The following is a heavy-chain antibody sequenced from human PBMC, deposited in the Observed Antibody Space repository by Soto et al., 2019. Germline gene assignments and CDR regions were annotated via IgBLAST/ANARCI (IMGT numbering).Heavy chain of an antibody. D-gene: IGHD3-10*01. Sequence: AAVEVSCQASGYTLSTYGIIWGRQPPGPGLEWMGWISPYNGNTNYAQKVQGRVTMTTDTSTSTAYLELRSLRSDDTAVYFCAREGDYYGSGGNWFDPWGQGTLVTVSS. CDR3: AREGDYYGSGGNWFDP. CDR1: GYTLSTYG. V-gene: IGHV1-18*01. J-gene: IGHJ5*02. CDR2: ISPYNGNT.